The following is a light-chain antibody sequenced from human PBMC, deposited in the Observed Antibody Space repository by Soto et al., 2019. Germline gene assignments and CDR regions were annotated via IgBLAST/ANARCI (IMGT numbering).Light chain of an antibody. V-gene: IGLV2-11*01. J-gene: IGLJ1*01. CDR1: SSDVGGYNL. CDR2: DVS. CDR3: YSYAGSYTFYV. Sequence: QSVLTQPRSVSGSPGQSVTISCTGTSSDVGGYNLVSWYQQHPDKAPKLMIYDVSKRPSGVPDRFSGSKSGNTASLTISGLQAEDEADYYCYSYAGSYTFYVFGTGTKLTVL.